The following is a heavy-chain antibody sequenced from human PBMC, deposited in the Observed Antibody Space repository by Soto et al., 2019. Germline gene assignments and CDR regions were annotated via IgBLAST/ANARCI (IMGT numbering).Heavy chain of an antibody. CDR2: IYPGDSDT. Sequence: GESLKISSKGSGYSFTSYWIGWVRQMPGKGLEWMGIIYPGDSDTRYSPSFQGQVTISADKSISTAYLQWSSLKASDTAMYYCAIYYDSSGYYFSYWGQGTLVTVSS. J-gene: IGHJ4*02. CDR1: GYSFTSYW. D-gene: IGHD3-22*01. CDR3: AIYYDSSGYYFSY. V-gene: IGHV5-51*01.